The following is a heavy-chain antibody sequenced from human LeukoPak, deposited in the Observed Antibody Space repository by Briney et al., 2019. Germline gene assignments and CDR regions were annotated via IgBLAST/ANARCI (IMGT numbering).Heavy chain of an antibody. J-gene: IGHJ4*02. CDR1: GGFSSGYY. CDR2: INHIGST. D-gene: IGHD3-10*01. CDR3: ARRRDGSGSYSRFDY. Sequence: SETMSPTCPVYGGFSSGYYWSWIRPPPGKGREWIGEINHIGSTNYNPSLKSQVTISVDTSKKQFSLKLSSVTAADTAVYYCARRRDGSGSYSRFDYWGQGTLVTVSS. V-gene: IGHV4-34*01.